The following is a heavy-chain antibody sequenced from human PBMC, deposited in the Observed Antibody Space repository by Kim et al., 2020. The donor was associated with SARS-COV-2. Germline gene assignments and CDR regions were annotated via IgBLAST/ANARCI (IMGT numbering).Heavy chain of an antibody. V-gene: IGHV7-4-1*02. Sequence: ASVKVSCKASGYTFTSYAMNWVRQAPGQGLEWMGWINTNTWNPTYAQGFTGRFVSSLDTSVSTAYLQISSLKAEYTAVYYCATGTTEALFDYWGQGTLVTVSS. D-gene: IGHD4-4*01. J-gene: IGHJ4*02. CDR2: INTNTWNP. CDR1: GYTFTSYA. CDR3: ATGTTEALFDY.